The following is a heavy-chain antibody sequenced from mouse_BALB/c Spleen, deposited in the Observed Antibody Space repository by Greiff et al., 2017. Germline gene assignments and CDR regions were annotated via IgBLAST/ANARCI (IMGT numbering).Heavy chain of an antibody. V-gene: IGHV1-55*01. CDR2: IYPGSGST. CDR3: ARCGNYGPYAMDY. J-gene: IGHJ4*01. CDR1: GYNFTSYW. D-gene: IGHD1-1*01. Sequence: QVQLQQPGAELVKPGTSVKLSCKASGYNFTSYWINWVKLRPGQGLEWIGDIYPGSGSTNYNEKFKSKATLTVDTSSSTAYMQLSSLASEDSALYYCARCGNYGPYAMDYWGQGTSVTVSS.